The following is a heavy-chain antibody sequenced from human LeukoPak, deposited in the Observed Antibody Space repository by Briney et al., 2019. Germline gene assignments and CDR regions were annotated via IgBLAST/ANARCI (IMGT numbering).Heavy chain of an antibody. V-gene: IGHV1-69*05. CDR3: ARDSSSWYYFDY. CDR2: IIPIFGTA. J-gene: IGHJ4*02. Sequence: ASVKVSCKASGGTFISYAISWVRQAPGQGLEWMGGIIPIFGTANYAQKFQGRVTITTDESTSTAYMELSSLRSEDTAVYYCARDSSSWYYFDYWGQGTLVTVSS. CDR1: GGTFISYA. D-gene: IGHD6-13*01.